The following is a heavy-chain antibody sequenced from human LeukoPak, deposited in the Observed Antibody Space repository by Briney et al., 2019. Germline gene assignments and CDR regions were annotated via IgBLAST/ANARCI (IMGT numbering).Heavy chain of an antibody. CDR2: IGGGDT. V-gene: IGHV3-23*01. D-gene: IGHD2-8*01. J-gene: IGHJ4*02. CDR3: AKDGQSFNSMYDYFDS. Sequence: PEGSLRLSCSASGFTFRNFVISWVRQAPGKGLEWVSSIGGGDTHYADSVKGRFTISRDDSRSTVDLQMSSLRAEDTAVYYCAKDGQSFNSMYDYFDSWGQGTLVTVSS. CDR1: GFTFRNFV.